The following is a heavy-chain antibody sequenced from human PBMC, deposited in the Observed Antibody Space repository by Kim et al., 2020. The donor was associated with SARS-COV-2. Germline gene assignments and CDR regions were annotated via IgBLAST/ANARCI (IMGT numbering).Heavy chain of an antibody. V-gene: IGHV1-69*13. J-gene: IGHJ6*02. D-gene: IGHD3-10*01. CDR3: ARSDYYGSGNPLDYYYYGMDV. CDR2: IIPIFGTA. Sequence: SVKVSCKASGGTFSSYAISWVRQAPGQGLEWMGGIIPIFGTANYAQKFQGRVTITADESTSTAYMELSSLRSEDTAVYYCARSDYYGSGNPLDYYYYGMDVWGQGTTVTVSS. CDR1: GGTFSSYA.